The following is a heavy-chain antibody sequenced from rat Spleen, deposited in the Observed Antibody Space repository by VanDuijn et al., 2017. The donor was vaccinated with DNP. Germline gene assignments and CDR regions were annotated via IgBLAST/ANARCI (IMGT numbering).Heavy chain of an antibody. V-gene: IGHV5-20*01. CDR2: ISYDGTST. Sequence: EVQVVESGGGLVQPGRSMKLSCTASGFTFSTFPMAWVRQAPTKGLEWVAYISYDGTSTYNGDSVKGRFTISRDNAKSGLYLQMDSLRSEDTATYYCSTGVGAPDFWGQGVMVTVSP. J-gene: IGHJ2*01. CDR1: GFTFSTFP. CDR3: STGVGAPDF.